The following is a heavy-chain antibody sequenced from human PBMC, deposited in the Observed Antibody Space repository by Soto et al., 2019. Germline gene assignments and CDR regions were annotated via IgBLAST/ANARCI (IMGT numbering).Heavy chain of an antibody. D-gene: IGHD6-13*01. CDR2: IYYSGST. CDR3: ATHAAAGMDYYYYGLDV. V-gene: IGHV4-39*01. J-gene: IGHJ6*01. CDR1: GGCIISSSYY. Sequence: PSESMSLTCSVCGGCIISSSYYWGWIRQPPGKGLEWIGSIYYSGSTYYSPSLKSRVTISVDTSQNQFSLKLSSVTAADTAVYYCATHAAAGMDYYYYGLDVWGQGTTITVSS.